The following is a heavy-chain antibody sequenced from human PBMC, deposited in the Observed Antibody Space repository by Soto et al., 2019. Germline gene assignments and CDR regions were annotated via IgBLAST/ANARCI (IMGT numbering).Heavy chain of an antibody. CDR1: GYSFTSYW. V-gene: IGHV5-51*01. CDR3: ARQPLGYCSSTSCYGDYYYYGMDV. D-gene: IGHD2-2*01. J-gene: IGHJ6*02. CDR2: IYPGDSDT. Sequence: PGESLKISCKGSGYSFTSYWIGWVRQMPGKGLEWMGIIYPGDSDTRYSPSFQGQVTISADKSISTAYLQWSSLKASDTAMYYCARQPLGYCSSTSCYGDYYYYGMDVWGQGTTVTVSS.